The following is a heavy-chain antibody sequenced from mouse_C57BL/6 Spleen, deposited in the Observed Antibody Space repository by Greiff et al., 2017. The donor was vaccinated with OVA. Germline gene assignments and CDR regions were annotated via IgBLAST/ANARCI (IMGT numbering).Heavy chain of an antibody. CDR2: ISSGGDYI. CDR1: GFTFSSYA. D-gene: IGHD2-3*01. J-gene: IGHJ4*01. CDR3: TREDGSYAMDY. Sequence: EVKLMESGEGLVKPGGSLKLSCAASGFTFSSYAMSWVRQTPEKRLEWVAYISSGGDYIYYADTVKGRFTISRDNARNTLYLQMSSLKSEDTAMYYCTREDGSYAMDYWGQGTSVTVSS. V-gene: IGHV5-9-1*02.